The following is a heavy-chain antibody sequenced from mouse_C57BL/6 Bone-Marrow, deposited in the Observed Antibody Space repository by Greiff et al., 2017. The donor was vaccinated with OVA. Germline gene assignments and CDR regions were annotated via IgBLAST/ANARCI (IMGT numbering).Heavy chain of an antibody. J-gene: IGHJ4*01. D-gene: IGHD3-2*02. Sequence: QVQLKQSGPELVKPGASVKISCKASGYAFSSSWMNWVKQRPGKGLEWIGRIYPGDGDTNYNGKFKGKATLTVDKSSSTAYMELRSLTSEDSAVYYCAGGSSGAVDYWGQGTSVTVSS. CDR3: AGGSSGAVDY. CDR2: IYPGDGDT. V-gene: IGHV1-82*01. CDR1: GYAFSSSW.